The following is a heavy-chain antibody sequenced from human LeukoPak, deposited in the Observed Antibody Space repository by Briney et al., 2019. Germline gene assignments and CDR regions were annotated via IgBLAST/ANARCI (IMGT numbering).Heavy chain of an antibody. D-gene: IGHD1-1*01. J-gene: IGHJ4*02. CDR2: IPYSGTT. CDR1: GGSISSYY. V-gene: IGHV4-59*08. CDR3: ARRTTGTGPFDY. Sequence: SETLSLTCTVSGGSISSYYWSWLRQPPGKGLEWIGYIPYSGTTNNNPSLKSRVSISVDTSNNQFSLRLNSVTAADTAVYYCARRTTGTGPFDYWGQGILVTVSS.